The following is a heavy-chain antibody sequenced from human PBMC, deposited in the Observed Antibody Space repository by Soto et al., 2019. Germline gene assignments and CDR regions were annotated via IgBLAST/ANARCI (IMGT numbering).Heavy chain of an antibody. CDR1: GVSISSYD. D-gene: IGHD5-12*01. V-gene: IGHV4-59*01. Sequence: SDTLSLTCALSGVSISSYDLSWIRQPPGKGLEWIGYIYYSGSTNYNPSLKSRVTISVDTSKNQFSLKLSSVTAADTAVYYCARDGGYGGYYYYYGMDVWGQGTTVNVSS. J-gene: IGHJ6*02. CDR3: ARDGGYGGYYYYYGMDV. CDR2: IYYSGST.